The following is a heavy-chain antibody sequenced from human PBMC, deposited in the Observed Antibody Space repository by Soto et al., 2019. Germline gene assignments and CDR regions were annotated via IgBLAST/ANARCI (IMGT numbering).Heavy chain of an antibody. CDR2: ISYDGGDK. V-gene: IGHV3-30-3*02. Sequence: QVHLVESGGGVVQPGWSLRLSCAASAFTFSSYSMHWVRQAPGKGLEWVAVISYDGGDKYYADSVKGRFTISRDNSKSTLYLQMNSLRVDDTAVYYCAKDFGAKGLGATMHYWGQGTLVTVSS. J-gene: IGHJ4*02. CDR3: AKDFGAKGLGATMHY. CDR1: AFTFSSYS. D-gene: IGHD1-26*01.